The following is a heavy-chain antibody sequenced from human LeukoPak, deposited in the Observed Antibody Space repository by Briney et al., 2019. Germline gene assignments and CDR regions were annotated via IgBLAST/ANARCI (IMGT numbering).Heavy chain of an antibody. CDR3: VRKFDTSGYYFWFDP. CDR1: GFTFSNYA. V-gene: IGHV3-30-3*01. D-gene: IGHD3-22*01. Sequence: PERSLRLSCAASGFTFSNYAMHWVRQAPGKGLEWVAGISYDGNNKHYADSVKGRFTISRDSSKNTVNLQMNSLRAEDTAVYYCVRKFDTSGYYFWFDPWGQGTLVTASS. CDR2: ISYDGNNK. J-gene: IGHJ5*02.